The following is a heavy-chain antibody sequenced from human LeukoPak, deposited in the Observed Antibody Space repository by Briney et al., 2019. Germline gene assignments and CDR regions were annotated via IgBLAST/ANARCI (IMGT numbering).Heavy chain of an antibody. D-gene: IGHD5-12*01. Sequence: GESLKISCKGSGYTFSSYWIGWVRQMPGKGVEWMGIIYPDDSDTRYSPSFQGQVTISADKSISTAYLQWSSLKASDTAMYYCASGYDYDNWFDPWGQGTLVTVSS. CDR2: IYPDDSDT. CDR3: ASGYDYDNWFDP. V-gene: IGHV5-51*01. CDR1: GYTFSSYW. J-gene: IGHJ5*02.